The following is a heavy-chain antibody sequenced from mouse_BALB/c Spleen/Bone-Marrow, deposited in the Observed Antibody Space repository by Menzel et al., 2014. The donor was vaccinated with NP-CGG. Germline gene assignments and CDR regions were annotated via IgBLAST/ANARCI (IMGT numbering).Heavy chain of an antibody. D-gene: IGHD4-1*01. Sequence: EVHLVESGPSLVKPSQPLSLTYSVTGDSITSGYWNWIRRFPGNKLEYMGYISYSGSTYYNPSLESRISITRDTSKNQYYLQLNSVTTEDTATYYCARDWDGIDYWGQGTTLTVSS. V-gene: IGHV3-8*02. CDR3: ARDWDGIDY. CDR2: ISYSGST. J-gene: IGHJ2*01. CDR1: GDSITSGY.